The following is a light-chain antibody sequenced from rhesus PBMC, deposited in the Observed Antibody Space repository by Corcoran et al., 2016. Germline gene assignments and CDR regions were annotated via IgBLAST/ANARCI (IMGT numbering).Light chain of an antibody. V-gene: IGKV2S20*01. J-gene: IGKJ1*01. CDR1: QSLLDSEDGNTY. CDR2: EVS. CDR3: MQGIEYPPT. Sequence: DIVMTQTPLSLPVTPGEPASISCRSSQSLLDSEDGNTYLEWFLQKPGQSPQPLIYEVSTRASGVPERLSGSGSDTDFTLKISRVEAEDVGVYYCMQGIEYPPTFGQGTKVEIK.